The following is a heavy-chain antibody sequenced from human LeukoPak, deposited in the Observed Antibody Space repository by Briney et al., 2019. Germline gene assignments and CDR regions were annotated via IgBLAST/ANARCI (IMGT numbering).Heavy chain of an antibody. CDR3: AKDLALAGTGGGFDV. CDR1: GLTFSNHW. Sequence: GGSLRLSCAATGLTFSNHWMIWVRQAPGKGLEWVSGISGGGDKTYYADSVNGRFTISRDNSKNTVSLQMSSLRAEDTALYYCAKDLALAGTGGGFDVWGQGTRVAVSS. D-gene: IGHD6-19*01. CDR2: ISGGGDKT. V-gene: IGHV3-23*01. J-gene: IGHJ3*01.